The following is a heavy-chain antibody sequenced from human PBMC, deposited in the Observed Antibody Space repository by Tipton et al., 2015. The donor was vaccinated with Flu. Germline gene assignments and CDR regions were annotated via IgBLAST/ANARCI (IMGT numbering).Heavy chain of an antibody. CDR3: AKAVDSSGDDAFDI. CDR1: GFTFDDYA. V-gene: IGHV3-43D*03. Sequence: GSLRLSCAASGFTFDDYAMHWVRQAPGKGLEWVSLISWDGGSTYYADSVKGRFTISRDNSKNSLYLQMNSLRAEDTALYYCAKAVDSSGDDAFDIWGQGTMVTVSS. D-gene: IGHD3-22*01. J-gene: IGHJ3*02. CDR2: ISWDGGST.